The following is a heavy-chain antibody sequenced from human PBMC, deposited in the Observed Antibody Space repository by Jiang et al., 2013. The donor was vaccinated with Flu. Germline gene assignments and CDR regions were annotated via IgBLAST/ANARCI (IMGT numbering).Heavy chain of an antibody. CDR1: GGTFSSYA. CDR2: IIPILGIA. J-gene: IGHJ6*04. CDR3: ARGSSSWEDYYYGMDV. D-gene: IGHD6-13*01. V-gene: IGHV1-69*04. Sequence: GAEVKKPGSSVKVSCKASGGTFSSYAISWVRQAPGQGLEWMGRIIPILGIANYAQKFQGRVTITADKSTSTAYMELSSLRSEDTAVYYCARGSSSWEDYYYGMDVWGKGTTVTVSS.